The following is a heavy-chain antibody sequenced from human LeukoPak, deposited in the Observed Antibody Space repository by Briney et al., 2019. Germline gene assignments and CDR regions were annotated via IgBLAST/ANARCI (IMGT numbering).Heavy chain of an antibody. CDR2: ISSSSSTI. Sequence: GGSLRLSCAASGFTFSSYSMNWVRQAPGKGLEWVSHISSSSSTIYYADSVKGRFTSSRDNAKNSLYLQMNSLRAEDTAVYYCALCRSGYSYIDVWGKGTTVTVSS. V-gene: IGHV3-48*01. CDR1: GFTFSSYS. D-gene: IGHD3-3*01. CDR3: ALCRSGYSYIDV. J-gene: IGHJ6*03.